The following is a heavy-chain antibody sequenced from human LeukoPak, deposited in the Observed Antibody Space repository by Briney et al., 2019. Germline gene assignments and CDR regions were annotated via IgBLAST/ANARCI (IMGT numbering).Heavy chain of an antibody. V-gene: IGHV4-39*07. CDR1: GGSISSSSYY. CDR2: IYHSGST. D-gene: IGHD3-10*01. Sequence: PSETLSLTCTVSGGSISSSSYYWGWIRQPPGKGLEWIGSIYHSGSTYYNPSLKSRVTISVDTSKNQFSLKLNSVTAADTAVYYCARSLPPYGYNYGMDVWGQGTTVTVSS. CDR3: ARSLPPYGYNYGMDV. J-gene: IGHJ6*02.